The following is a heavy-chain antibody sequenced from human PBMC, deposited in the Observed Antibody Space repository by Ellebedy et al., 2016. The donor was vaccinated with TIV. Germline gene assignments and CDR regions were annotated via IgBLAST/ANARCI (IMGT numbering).Heavy chain of an antibody. CDR1: GFTFSSYA. J-gene: IGHJ4*02. D-gene: IGHD1-26*01. V-gene: IGHV3-7*01. Sequence: GESLKISXAASGFTFSSYAMHWVRQAPGKGLEWVANIKQDGSEEYYVDSVKGRFTISRDNAKNSLYLQMHSLRAEDTAVYFCARDKIVGATYFDYWGQGTLVTVSS. CDR3: ARDKIVGATYFDY. CDR2: IKQDGSEE.